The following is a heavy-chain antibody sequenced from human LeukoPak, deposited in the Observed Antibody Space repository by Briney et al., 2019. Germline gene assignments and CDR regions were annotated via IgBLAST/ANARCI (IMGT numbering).Heavy chain of an antibody. CDR1: EFTFSKYW. J-gene: IGHJ4*02. CDR2: MKQDGGEK. CDR3: ARNLHDY. V-gene: IGHV3-7*01. Sequence: GGSLRLSCAASEFTFSKYWMSWVRQAPGKGLEWVANMKQDGGEKYYVDSVKGRFTISRDNAKNSLYLQMNGLRGEDTAVYYCARNLHDYWGQGTLVTVSS.